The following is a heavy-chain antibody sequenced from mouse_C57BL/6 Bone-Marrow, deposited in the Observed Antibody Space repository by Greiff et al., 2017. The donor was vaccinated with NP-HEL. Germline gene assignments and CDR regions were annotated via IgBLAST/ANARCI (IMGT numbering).Heavy chain of an antibody. CDR3: ARHDGYLAY. Sequence: EVKLEESGGGLVQPGGSLKLSCAASGFTFSDYGMAWVRQAPRKGPEWVAFISNLAYSIYYADTVTGRFTISRENAKNTLYLEMSSLRSEDTAMYYCARHDGYLAYWGQGTLVTVSA. CDR2: ISNLAYSI. D-gene: IGHD2-3*01. CDR1: GFTFSDYG. J-gene: IGHJ3*01. V-gene: IGHV5-15*04.